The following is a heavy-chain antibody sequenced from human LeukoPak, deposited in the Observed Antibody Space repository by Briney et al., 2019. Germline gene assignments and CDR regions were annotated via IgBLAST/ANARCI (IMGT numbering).Heavy chain of an antibody. J-gene: IGHJ4*02. CDR3: AKVRIAVVEPADFDY. D-gene: IGHD6-19*01. CDR2: ISGSGGST. V-gene: IGHV3-23*01. Sequence: GASLRLSCAASGFTFSSYAMSWVRQAPGKGLEWVSAISGSGGSTYYADSVKGRFTISRDNSKTTLYLQMNSLRAEDTAVYYCAKVRIAVVEPADFDYWGQGTLVTVSS. CDR1: GFTFSSYA.